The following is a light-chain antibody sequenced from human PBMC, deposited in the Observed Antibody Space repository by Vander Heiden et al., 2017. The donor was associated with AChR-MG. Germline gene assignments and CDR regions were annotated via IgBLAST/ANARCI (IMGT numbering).Light chain of an antibody. Sequence: QSVLTQPHSVSAAPGQKVSISCFGSSSNIGDNYVSWYQQLPGTAPKRRGLDDKRASGIPDRFAGSKSGTSATLDINGLQTADEADYYGGTWDSRLTAVGVGGGTKLTVL. CDR1: SSNIGDNY. J-gene: IGLJ2*01. CDR3: GTWDSRLTAVG. CDR2: DD. V-gene: IGLV1-51*01.